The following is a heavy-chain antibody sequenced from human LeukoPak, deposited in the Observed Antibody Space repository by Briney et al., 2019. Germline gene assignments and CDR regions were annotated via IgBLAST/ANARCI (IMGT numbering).Heavy chain of an antibody. CDR2: ISSSGSTI. CDR3: ARSMFLAYCGGDCYSPPDY. V-gene: IGHV3-48*03. D-gene: IGHD2-21*02. J-gene: IGHJ4*02. Sequence: GGSLRLSCAASGFTFSSYEMNWVRQAPGEGLEWVSYISSSGSTIYYADSVKGRFTISRDNAKNSLYLQMNSLRAEDTAVYYCARSMFLAYCGGDCYSPPDYWGQGTLVTVSS. CDR1: GFTFSSYE.